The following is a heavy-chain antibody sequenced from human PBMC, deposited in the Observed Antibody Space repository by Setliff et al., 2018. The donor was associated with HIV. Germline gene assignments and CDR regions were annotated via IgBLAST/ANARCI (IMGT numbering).Heavy chain of an antibody. CDR2: INHSGST. CDR1: GGSFSGYY. V-gene: IGHV4-34*01. J-gene: IGHJ4*02. CDR3: ARRSDYGWGSYRFDY. D-gene: IGHD3-16*02. Sequence: PSETLSLTCAVYGGSFSGYYWSWIRQPPGKGLEWIGEINHSGSTNYNPSLKSRVTISVDTSKNQFSLKLRSETAADTAVYYCARRSDYGWGSYRFDYWGQGTLVTVSS.